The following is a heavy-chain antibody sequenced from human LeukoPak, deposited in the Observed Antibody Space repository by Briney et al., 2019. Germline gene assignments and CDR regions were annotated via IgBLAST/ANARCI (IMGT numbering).Heavy chain of an antibody. Sequence: ASVKVSCKASRCTFTRYFMHSVRQAPGQGLAWMGIINPSGGNISAAQKIKGRATRTRDTSTKTVYMELSSLRSEDTAVYYCARNRYYYDSSGYIRGISFDYWGQGTLVTVSS. D-gene: IGHD3-22*01. J-gene: IGHJ4*02. CDR3: ARNRYYYDSSGYIRGISFDY. CDR2: INPSGGNI. CDR1: RCTFTRYF. V-gene: IGHV1-46*01.